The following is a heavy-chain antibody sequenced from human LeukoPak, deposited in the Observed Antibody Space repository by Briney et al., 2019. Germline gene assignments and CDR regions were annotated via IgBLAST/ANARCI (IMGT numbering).Heavy chain of an antibody. V-gene: IGHV4-61*01. D-gene: IGHD6-19*01. CDR3: ARAPSSGWYTGFDY. Sequence: SETLSLTCNVSGGSVSSGSYFWTWIRQPPGKGLEWIGYIYYSGSTNYNPSLKSRVTISVDTSKNQFSLKLSSVTAADTAVYYCARAPSSGWYTGFDYWGQGTLVTVSS. CDR1: GGSVSSGSYF. CDR2: IYYSGST. J-gene: IGHJ4*02.